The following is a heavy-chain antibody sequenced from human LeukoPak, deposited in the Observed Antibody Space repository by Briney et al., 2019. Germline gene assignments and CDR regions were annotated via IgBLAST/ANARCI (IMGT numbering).Heavy chain of an antibody. Sequence: PSETMSLTCTVSAASLSSYYWSCIRPPPGKGLEWIGYIYYSVSTNYHPSLRSQVTISVDTSKTQFSLKLSSVTAANRAVYYCARVAVAGLDYWGQGTLVTVSS. V-gene: IGHV4-59*01. CDR3: ARVAVAGLDY. CDR2: IYYSVST. CDR1: AASLSSYY. J-gene: IGHJ4*02. D-gene: IGHD6-19*01.